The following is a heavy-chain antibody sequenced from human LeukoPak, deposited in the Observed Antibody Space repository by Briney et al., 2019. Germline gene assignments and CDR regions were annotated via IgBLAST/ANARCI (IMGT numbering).Heavy chain of an antibody. J-gene: IGHJ4*02. D-gene: IGHD6-19*01. V-gene: IGHV1-2*02. CDR1: LYTFTGYY. CDR3: ARVVRYSSGPLTDLLPYYFDY. CDR2: SNPQSGGT. Sequence: ASVKVSCKPSLYTFTGYYIQWVRPAPGRGLEWVGWSNPQSGGTNYAQKFQGRVTTTRDTSISTAYMELSSLRSDDMAVYYCARVVRYSSGPLTDLLPYYFDYWGQGTLVTVSS.